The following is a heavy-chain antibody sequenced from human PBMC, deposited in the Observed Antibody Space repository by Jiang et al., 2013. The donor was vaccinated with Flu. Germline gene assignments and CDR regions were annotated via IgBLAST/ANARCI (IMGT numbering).Heavy chain of an antibody. Sequence: KPSETLSLTCTVSGGSISSYYWSWIRQPPGKGLEWIGYIYYSGSTNYNPSLKSRVTISVDTSKNQFSLKLSSVTAADTAVYYCARDLTYYDSSGYPALGYYYGMDVWGQGTTVTVSS. V-gene: IGHV4-59*01. CDR2: IYYSGST. D-gene: IGHD3-22*01. CDR3: ARDLTYYDSSGYPALGYYYGMDV. CDR1: GGSISSYY. J-gene: IGHJ6*02.